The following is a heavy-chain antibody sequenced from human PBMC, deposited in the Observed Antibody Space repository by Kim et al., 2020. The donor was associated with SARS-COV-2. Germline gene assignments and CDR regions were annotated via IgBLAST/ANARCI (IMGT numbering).Heavy chain of an antibody. D-gene: IGHD4-17*01. J-gene: IGHJ6*02. CDR2: ISSSGSTI. Sequence: GGSLRLSCAASGFTFSSYEMNWVRQAPGKGLEWVSYISSSGSTIYYADSVKGRFTISRDNAKNSLYLQMNSLRAEDTAVYYCARPKATDYGDSGDWAYYGMDVWGQGTTVTVSS. V-gene: IGHV3-48*03. CDR1: GFTFSSYE. CDR3: ARPKATDYGDSGDWAYYGMDV.